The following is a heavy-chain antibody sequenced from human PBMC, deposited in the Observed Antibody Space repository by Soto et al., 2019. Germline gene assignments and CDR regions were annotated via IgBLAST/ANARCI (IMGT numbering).Heavy chain of an antibody. Sequence: EVQLLESGGGLVQPGGSLRLSCAASGFTFSSYAMSWVRQAPGKGLEWVSAISGSGGSTYYADSVKGRFTISRDNSKNTLYLQMNSLRAEDTAVYYCAKDCLKLLWFGERLGGMDVWGQGTTVTVSS. CDR3: AKDCLKLLWFGERLGGMDV. D-gene: IGHD3-10*01. CDR1: GFTFSSYA. V-gene: IGHV3-23*01. CDR2: ISGSGGST. J-gene: IGHJ6*02.